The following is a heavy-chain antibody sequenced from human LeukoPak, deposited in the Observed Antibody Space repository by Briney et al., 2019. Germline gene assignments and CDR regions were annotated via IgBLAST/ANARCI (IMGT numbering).Heavy chain of an antibody. CDR3: ARAQSGFWSGYCFDY. J-gene: IGHJ4*02. V-gene: IGHV3-74*01. Sequence: PGGSLRLSCAASGFTFSSHWMHWVRQAPGKGLVWVSRINLDGSSTSYADSVKGRFTISRDNAKNTLYLQMNSLRAEDTAVYYCARAQSGFWSGYCFDYWGQGTLVTVSS. CDR2: INLDGSST. CDR1: GFTFSSHW. D-gene: IGHD3-3*01.